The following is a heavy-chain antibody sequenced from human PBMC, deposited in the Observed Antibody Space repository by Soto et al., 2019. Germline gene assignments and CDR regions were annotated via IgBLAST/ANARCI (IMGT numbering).Heavy chain of an antibody. CDR1: GFTFSRYD. V-gene: IGHV3-30*18. D-gene: IGHD1-26*01. J-gene: IGHJ4*02. CDR3: AKNSDYSGFDY. CDR2: MPYDGSNK. Sequence: GGSLRLSCAASGFTFSRYDMHWVRQAPGKGLQWVAVMPYDGSNKYYADSVKGRFTISRDNSKNTLYLQMNSLSPEDTAVYYCAKNSDYSGFDYWGQGTLVTVSS.